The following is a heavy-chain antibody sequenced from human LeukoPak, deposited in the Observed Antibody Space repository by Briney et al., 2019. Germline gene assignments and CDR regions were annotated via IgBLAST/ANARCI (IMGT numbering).Heavy chain of an antibody. Sequence: GESLKISCKGSGYRFTSYWIAWVRQMPGKGLEWMAIIYPVDSTTRYSPSFQGQVTISVDKSISTAYLQWSALKASDTAIYYCAITQYITSFDYWGQGSLVTVSS. J-gene: IGHJ4*02. V-gene: IGHV5-51*01. CDR1: GYRFTSYW. CDR3: AITQYITSFDY. D-gene: IGHD6-13*01. CDR2: IYPVDSTT.